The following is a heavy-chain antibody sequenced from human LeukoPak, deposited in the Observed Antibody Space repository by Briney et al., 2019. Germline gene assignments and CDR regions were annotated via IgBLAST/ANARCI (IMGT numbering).Heavy chain of an antibody. J-gene: IGHJ4*02. V-gene: IGHV3-43*01. CDR1: GFSFNSYS. CDR3: AKEVLYSSWVYFDS. D-gene: IGHD5-12*01. CDR2: INRDSSST. Sequence: PGGSLRLSCAASGFSFNSYSMHWVRQAPGKGLEWVSLINRDSSSTFYADSVKGRFTISRDNSRNTLYLQMNRLRTEDTALYYCAKEVLYSSWVYFDSWGQGTLVTVSS.